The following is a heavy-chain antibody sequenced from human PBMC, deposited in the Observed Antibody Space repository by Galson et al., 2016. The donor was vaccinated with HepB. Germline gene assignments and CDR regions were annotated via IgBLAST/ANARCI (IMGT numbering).Heavy chain of an antibody. D-gene: IGHD5-12*01. CDR3: ASEAPILAPTLDY. V-gene: IGHV3-21*01. Sequence: SLRLSCAASGFTFNTYSMIWVRQAPGKGLDWVSSISSSSSYIYYADSVKGRFTISRDNAKDSLYLRMNSLRAEDTAVYYCASEAPILAPTLDYWGQGTLVIVSS. CDR1: GFTFNTYS. CDR2: ISSSSSYI. J-gene: IGHJ4*02.